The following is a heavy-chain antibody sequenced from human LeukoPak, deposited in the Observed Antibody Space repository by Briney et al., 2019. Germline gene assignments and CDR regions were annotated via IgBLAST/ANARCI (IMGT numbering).Heavy chain of an antibody. Sequence: SETLSLTCAVYGGSFSGYYWSWIRQPPGKGLEWIGEVNHSGSTNYNPSLKSRVTISVDTSKNQFSLKLSSVTAADTAVYYCARAYGSGSYVFIDYWGQGTLVTVSS. D-gene: IGHD3-10*01. CDR2: VNHSGST. J-gene: IGHJ4*02. CDR3: ARAYGSGSYVFIDY. CDR1: GGSFSGYY. V-gene: IGHV4-34*01.